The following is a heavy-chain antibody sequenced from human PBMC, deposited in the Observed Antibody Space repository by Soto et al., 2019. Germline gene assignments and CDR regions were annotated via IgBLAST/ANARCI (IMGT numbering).Heavy chain of an antibody. CDR3: AKKSEIAVPRYYFDL. CDR1: GFTFGSYA. CDR2: MNGGGGST. D-gene: IGHD2-21*01. V-gene: IGHV3-23*01. J-gene: IGHJ4*02. Sequence: QTVGSLRLSCAASGFTFGSYAMSWVRQAPGKGLEWVSSMNGGGGSTYYAESVQGRFTISRDNSKNTLYLQMNSLRVEDTAVYYCAKKSEIAVPRYYFDLWGQGTLVTVSS.